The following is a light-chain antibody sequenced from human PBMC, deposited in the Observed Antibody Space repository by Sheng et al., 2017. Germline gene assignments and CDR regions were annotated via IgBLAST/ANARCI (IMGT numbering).Light chain of an antibody. V-gene: IGLV3-10*01. CDR3: YSTDNITHHSGV. J-gene: IGLJ3*02. Sequence: SYELTQPPSVSVSPGQTARITCFGEALPERYTYWYQQKSGQAPVLLIYEDNRRPPGIPDRVSGSSSGTVATLTITGAHLEDEADYYCYSTDNITHHSGVFGGGTKLTVL. CDR1: ALPERY. CDR2: EDN.